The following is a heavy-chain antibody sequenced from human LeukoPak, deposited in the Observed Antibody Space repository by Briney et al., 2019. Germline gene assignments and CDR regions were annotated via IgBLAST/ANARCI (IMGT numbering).Heavy chain of an antibody. CDR2: IYPGDSDT. D-gene: IGHD5-24*01. J-gene: IGHJ4*02. CDR1: GYSFTSHW. Sequence: ESLKISCKGSGYSFTSHWIAWVRQMPGKGLEWMGIIYPGDSDTRYSPYFQGQVTISADKSISTAYLQWSSLKASDTAMYYCARHAVRDGYNRHNDYWGQGTLVTVSS. CDR3: ARHAVRDGYNRHNDY. V-gene: IGHV5-51*01.